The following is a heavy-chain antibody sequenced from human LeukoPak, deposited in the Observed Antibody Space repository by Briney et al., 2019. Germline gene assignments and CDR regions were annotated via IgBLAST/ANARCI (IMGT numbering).Heavy chain of an antibody. D-gene: IGHD6-19*01. Sequence: SETLSLTCTVSGGSITSGYSWTWIRQPAGKGLEWVGRIYISGTTDYNLSLQSRITISMDTSKNQFSLEMKSVTAADTAIYYCTRGWSSAGAFDVWGQGTMVTVSS. V-gene: IGHV4-61*02. CDR3: TRGWSSAGAFDV. CDR1: GGSITSGYS. CDR2: IYISGTT. J-gene: IGHJ3*01.